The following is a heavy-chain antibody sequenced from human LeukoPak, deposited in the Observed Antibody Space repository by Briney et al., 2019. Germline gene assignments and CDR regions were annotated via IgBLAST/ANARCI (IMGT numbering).Heavy chain of an antibody. CDR2: IYHSGST. Sequence: SETLSLTRTVSGYSISSGYYWGWIRQPPGKGLEWIGSIYHSGSTYYNPSLKSRVTISVDTSKNQFSLKLSSVTAADTAMYYCARVRVAARPFNWFDPWGQGTLVTVSS. J-gene: IGHJ5*02. CDR3: ARVRVAARPFNWFDP. D-gene: IGHD6-6*01. CDR1: GYSISSGYY. V-gene: IGHV4-38-2*02.